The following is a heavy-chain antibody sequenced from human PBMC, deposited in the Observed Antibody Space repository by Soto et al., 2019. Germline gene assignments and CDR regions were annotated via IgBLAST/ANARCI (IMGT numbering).Heavy chain of an antibody. CDR3: ATVRSGDYFDY. J-gene: IGHJ4*02. CDR1: GFTVSSNH. V-gene: IGHV3-53*01. CDR2: VYSGGTT. D-gene: IGHD3-10*01. Sequence: TGWSLRLSCAASGFTVSSNHMSWVRQAPGKGLEWVSLVYSGGTTYYADSVKGRFTISRDNSKNTLYLQMSSLRAEDTALYYCATVRSGDYFDYWGQGTLVTVSS.